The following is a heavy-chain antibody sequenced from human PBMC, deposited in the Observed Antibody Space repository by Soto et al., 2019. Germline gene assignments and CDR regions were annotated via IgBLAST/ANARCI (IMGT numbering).Heavy chain of an antibody. D-gene: IGHD1-26*01. CDR3: ARAHVVGATAGEYYYYGMDV. J-gene: IGHJ6*02. CDR1: GGSISSSNW. V-gene: IGHV4-4*02. Sequence: QVQLQESGPGLVKPSGTLSLTCAVSGGSISSSNWWSWVRQPPGKGLEWIGEIYHSGSTNYNPSLKSRVTISVDKSKNQFSLKLSSVTAADTAVYYCARAHVVGATAGEYYYYGMDVWGQGTTVTVSS. CDR2: IYHSGST.